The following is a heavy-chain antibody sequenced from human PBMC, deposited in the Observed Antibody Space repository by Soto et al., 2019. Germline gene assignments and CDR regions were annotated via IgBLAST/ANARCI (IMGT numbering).Heavy chain of an antibody. J-gene: IGHJ4*02. D-gene: IGHD5-12*01. CDR2: IYYSGST. V-gene: IGHV4-59*01. Sequence: SETLSLTCAVSGGSISSYYWSWIRQPPGKGLEWIGYIYYSGSTNYNPSLKSRVTISVDTSKNQFSLKLISVTAADTAKYFCAREGNLGRWLQPLDFWGQGTLVTVSS. CDR3: AREGNLGRWLQPLDF. CDR1: GGSISSYY.